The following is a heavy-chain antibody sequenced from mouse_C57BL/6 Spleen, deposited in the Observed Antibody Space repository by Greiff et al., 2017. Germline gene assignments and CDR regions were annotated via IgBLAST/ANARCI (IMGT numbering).Heavy chain of an antibody. Sequence: EVQLQQSGPELVKPGASVKISCKASGYTFTDYYMNWVKQSHGKSLEWFGDINPNNGGTSYNQKFKGKATLTVDKSSSTAYMELRSLTSEDSAVYYCAREYDGYFDYWGQGTTLTVSS. J-gene: IGHJ2*01. V-gene: IGHV1-26*01. CDR3: AREYDGYFDY. CDR2: INPNNGGT. CDR1: GYTFTDYY. D-gene: IGHD2-3*01.